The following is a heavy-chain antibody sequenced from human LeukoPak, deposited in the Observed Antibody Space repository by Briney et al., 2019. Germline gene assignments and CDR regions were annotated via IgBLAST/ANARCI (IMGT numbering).Heavy chain of an antibody. CDR2: IKEDGSEK. Sequence: GGPLRLSCAASGFTFSSYWMTWVRQAPGKGLEWVANIKEDGSEKHYVDSVKGRFTISRDNAKNSLFLEMNSLRVEDTAVYYCAKMVEVPNWGQGALVTVSS. CDR1: GFTFSSYW. V-gene: IGHV3-7*01. CDR3: AKMVEVPN. D-gene: IGHD2-8*01. J-gene: IGHJ4*02.